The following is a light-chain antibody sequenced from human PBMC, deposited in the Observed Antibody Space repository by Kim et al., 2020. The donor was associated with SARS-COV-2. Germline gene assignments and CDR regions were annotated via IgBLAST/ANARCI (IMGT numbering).Light chain of an antibody. Sequence: QSALTQPASVSGSPGQSITISCTGTSSDVGGYNYVSWYQQHPGKAPKVMIYDVSNRPSGVSNRFSGSKSGNTASLTISGLQAEDEADYYCSSYTSSSTLNWVFGGGTQLTVL. J-gene: IGLJ3*02. CDR2: DVS. V-gene: IGLV2-14*03. CDR3: SSYTSSSTLNWV. CDR1: SSDVGGYNY.